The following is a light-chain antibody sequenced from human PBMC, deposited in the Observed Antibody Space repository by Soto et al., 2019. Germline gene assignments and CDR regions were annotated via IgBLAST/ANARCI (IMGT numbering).Light chain of an antibody. CDR2: EVS. Sequence: QSVLTQPASVSGSLGQSITISCTGTSSDVGAYNYVSWYQQQPGKAPKLMISEVSSRPSGVSNRFSGSKSGNTASLIISGLQAEDEADYYCCSFTSITTYVFGTGTKVTVL. J-gene: IGLJ1*01. CDR1: SSDVGAYNY. CDR3: CSFTSITTYV. V-gene: IGLV2-14*01.